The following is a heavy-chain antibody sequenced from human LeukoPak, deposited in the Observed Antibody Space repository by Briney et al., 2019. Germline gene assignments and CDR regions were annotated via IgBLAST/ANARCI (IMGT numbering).Heavy chain of an antibody. Sequence: SETLSLTCTVSGGSISSYYWSWIRQPPGKGLEWIGYIYYSGSTNYNPSLKSRVTISVDTSKNQFSLKLSSVTAADTAVYYCARDLFRAFDIWGQGTMGTVSS. J-gene: IGHJ3*02. CDR1: GGSISSYY. CDR3: ARDLFRAFDI. CDR2: IYYSGST. V-gene: IGHV4-59*01.